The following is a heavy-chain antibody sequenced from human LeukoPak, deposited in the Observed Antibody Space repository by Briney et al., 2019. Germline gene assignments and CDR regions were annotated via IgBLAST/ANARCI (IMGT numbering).Heavy chain of an antibody. D-gene: IGHD3-10*01. CDR1: GYTFTSYA. CDR3: ARAVASGYGSDY. Sequence: ASVKVSCKASGYTFTSYAVVWVRQAPGQGLDWMGWINTNTGNPTYAQGFTGRFVLSLDTSVSTAYLQINSLKAEDTAVYYCARAVASGYGSDYWGQGTLVTASS. V-gene: IGHV7-4-1*02. CDR2: INTNTGNP. J-gene: IGHJ4*02.